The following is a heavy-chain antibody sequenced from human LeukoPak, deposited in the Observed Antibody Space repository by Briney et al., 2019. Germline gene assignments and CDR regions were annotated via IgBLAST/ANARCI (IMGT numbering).Heavy chain of an antibody. V-gene: IGHV3-30-3*01. CDR3: ASPTIFGVVTDY. Sequence: GRSLRLSCAASGFTFSSYAMHWVRQAPGKGLEWVAVISYDGSNKYYADSVKGRFTISRDNSKNTLYLQMNSLRAEDTAVYYCASPTIFGVVTDYWGQGTLVTVSS. D-gene: IGHD3-3*01. J-gene: IGHJ4*02. CDR1: GFTFSSYA. CDR2: ISYDGSNK.